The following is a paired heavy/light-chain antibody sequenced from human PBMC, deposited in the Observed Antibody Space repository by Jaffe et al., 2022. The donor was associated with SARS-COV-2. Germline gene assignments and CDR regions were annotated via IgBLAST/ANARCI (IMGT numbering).Heavy chain of an antibody. CDR3: VRPMRYFDWFSVFDI. Sequence: QLQLQESGPGLVRPSETLSLNCSVSGGSISGSEYYWGWVRQPPGKGLEWIGSIYDSGTVYYNPSLKSRVTISVDSPKNQFSLKVTSVTAADTAVYYCVRPMRYFDWFSVFDIWGQGKMVTVSS. CDR2: IYDSGTV. J-gene: IGHJ3*02. D-gene: IGHD3-9*01. CDR1: GGSISGSEYY. V-gene: IGHV4-39*01.
Light chain of an antibody. Sequence: QSVLTQPPSVSAAPGQKVTISCSGTSSNIGNNYVSWYQQVPGTAPKLLIYENNRRPSGIPDRFSGSKSGTSATLGITGLQTGDEADYYCGTWDSSLSAVFGGGTKLTVL. CDR3: GTWDSSLSAV. V-gene: IGLV1-51*01. CDR2: ENN. CDR1: SSNIGNNY. J-gene: IGLJ3*02.